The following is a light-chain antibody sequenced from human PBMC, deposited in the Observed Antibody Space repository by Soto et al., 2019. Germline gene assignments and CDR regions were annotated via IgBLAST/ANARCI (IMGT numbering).Light chain of an antibody. V-gene: IGLV2-14*01. CDR1: SSDVGAYDH. CDR3: RSYTSRDTVI. CDR2: EIS. Sequence: QSVLTQAAWVSGSPGQSIPISCSGTSSDVGAYDHVSWYQQYPGKAPKFIIFEISNRPSGISSRFSGSRSGNTASLTISRLQAEDEAYYYCRSYTSRDTVIFGGGTKVTVL. J-gene: IGLJ2*01.